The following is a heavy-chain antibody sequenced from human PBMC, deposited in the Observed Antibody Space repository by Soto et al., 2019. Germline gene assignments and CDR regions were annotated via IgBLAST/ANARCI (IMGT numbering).Heavy chain of an antibody. CDR3: AREGGSYDSGGYLIRGAFDI. J-gene: IGHJ3*02. D-gene: IGHD3-22*01. Sequence: PSETLSLTCSVSGDSISRIDYYWTWIRQHPEKGLEWIGNIYFRGNTYYSPSLESRLTISVDTSKNQFSLKLTSVTAAGTAVYYCAREGGSYDSGGYLIRGAFDIWGQGTMVTVS. CDR2: IYFRGNT. CDR1: GDSISRIDYY. V-gene: IGHV4-31*03.